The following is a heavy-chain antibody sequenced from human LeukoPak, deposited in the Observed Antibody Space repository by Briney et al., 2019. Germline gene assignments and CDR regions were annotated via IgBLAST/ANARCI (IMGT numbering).Heavy chain of an antibody. V-gene: IGHV3-23*01. Sequence: GGSLRLSCAASGFTFSIYAMTWVRQAPGKGLEWVSAISGGGGGTYYADSVKGRFTISRDNSKNTLYLQMNSLRAEDTAVYYCAKDWNSSGYLEGYFDYWGQGTLVTVSS. D-gene: IGHD3-22*01. CDR3: AKDWNSSGYLEGYFDY. CDR2: ISGGGGGT. CDR1: GFTFSIYA. J-gene: IGHJ4*02.